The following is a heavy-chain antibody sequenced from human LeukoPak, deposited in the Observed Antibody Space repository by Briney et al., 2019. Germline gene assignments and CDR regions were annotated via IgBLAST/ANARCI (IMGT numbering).Heavy chain of an antibody. Sequence: GASVKVSCKASGYTFTGYYMHWVRQAPGQGLEWMAWINPNSGGTYYAQDFHDRITMTRDTSISTAYMEPSRLRSDDTAIYYCARANAPYCSSTSCLFDYWGQGTLVTVSS. CDR3: ARANAPYCSSTSCLFDY. CDR2: INPNSGGT. V-gene: IGHV1-2*02. CDR1: GYTFTGYY. J-gene: IGHJ4*02. D-gene: IGHD2-2*01.